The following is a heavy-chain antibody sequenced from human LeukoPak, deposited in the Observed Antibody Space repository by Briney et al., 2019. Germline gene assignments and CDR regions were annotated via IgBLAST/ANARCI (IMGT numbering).Heavy chain of an antibody. D-gene: IGHD2-21*02. CDR1: GFIFNTYS. CDR3: ARDKGGNCGSDCYHYGDDY. V-gene: IGHV3-21*01. Sequence: PGGSLRLSCAASGFIFNTYSMSWVRQTPGKGLEWVSSITTRGTYQYYADSVKGRFTISRDNAKNSLHLQMNSLRVEDTAVYYCARDKGGNCGSDCYHYGDDYWGQGTLVTVSS. CDR2: ITTRGTYQ. J-gene: IGHJ4*02.